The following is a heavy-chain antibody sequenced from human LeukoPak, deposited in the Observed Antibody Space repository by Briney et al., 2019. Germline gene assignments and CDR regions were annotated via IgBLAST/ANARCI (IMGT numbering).Heavy chain of an antibody. V-gene: IGHV3-23*01. CDR2: ITSSGGST. CDR3: AKPRVTFGSGNYPFDY. J-gene: IGHJ4*02. D-gene: IGHD3-10*01. CDR1: GGSINSYY. Sequence: ETLSLTCTVSGGSINSYYWSWVRQAPGKGLEWVSAITSSGGSTYYAGSVKGRFTISRDGSKNTLYLQMNTLRAEDTAVYYCAKPRVTFGSGNYPFDYWGQGTLVTVSS.